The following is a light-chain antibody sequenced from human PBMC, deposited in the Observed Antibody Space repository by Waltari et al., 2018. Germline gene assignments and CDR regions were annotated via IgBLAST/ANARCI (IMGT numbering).Light chain of an antibody. Sequence: EIVLTQSPGTASLSPGERVTLSCRASQCVGSSSLAWYQQKPDQAPRLVIYRASRRATGIPDRFSGSGSGTDFSLTISRLEPEDFAVYYCQQHGTLPATFGQGTKVEIK. CDR2: RAS. J-gene: IGKJ1*01. CDR1: QCVGSSS. CDR3: QQHGTLPAT. V-gene: IGKV3-20*01.